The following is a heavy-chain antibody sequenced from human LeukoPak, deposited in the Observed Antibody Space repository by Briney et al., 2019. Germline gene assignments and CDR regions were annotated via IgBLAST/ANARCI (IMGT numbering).Heavy chain of an antibody. Sequence: GASVKVSCKASGYTFTSYYMHWVRQAPGQGLEWMGIINPSGGSTNYAQKFQGRVTMTRDTSTSTVYMELSSLRSEDTAVYYCARGEAHCSSTRCSSWFDPWGQGTLVTVSS. V-gene: IGHV1-46*01. J-gene: IGHJ5*02. D-gene: IGHD2-2*01. CDR2: INPSGGST. CDR3: ARGEAHCSSTRCSSWFDP. CDR1: GYTFTSYY.